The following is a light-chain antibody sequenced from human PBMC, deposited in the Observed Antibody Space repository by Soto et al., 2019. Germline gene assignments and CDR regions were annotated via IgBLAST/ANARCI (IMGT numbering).Light chain of an antibody. J-gene: IGLJ3*02. CDR1: SSDVGGYSY. Sequence: VLTQPPSASGSPGQSVAISCTGTSSDVGGYSYVSWYQQHPGKAPKLMIYEVTKRPSGVPDRFSGSKSGNTASLTVSGLQAEDEADYYCSSYARNRDILFGGGTKVTVL. V-gene: IGLV2-8*01. CDR3: SSYARNRDIL. CDR2: EVT.